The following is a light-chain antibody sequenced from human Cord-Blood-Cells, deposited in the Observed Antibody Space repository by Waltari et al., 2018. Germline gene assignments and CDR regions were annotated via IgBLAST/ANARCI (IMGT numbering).Light chain of an antibody. CDR1: SSDVGGANS. CDR2: DVS. Sequence: QSALTQPRSLSGSPGPSVTISCTGTSSDVGGANSVSWYQQHPGKAPKLMIYDVSKRPSGVPDRFSGSKSGNTASLTISGLQAEDEADYYCCSYAGSYTLVFGGGTKLTVL. V-gene: IGLV2-11*01. J-gene: IGLJ2*01. CDR3: CSYAGSYTLV.